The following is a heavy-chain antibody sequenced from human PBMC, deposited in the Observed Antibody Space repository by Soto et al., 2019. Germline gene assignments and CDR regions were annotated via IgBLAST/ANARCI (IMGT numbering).Heavy chain of an antibody. J-gene: IGHJ6*02. CDR2: INPSGGNT. CDR3: ARVRTGTTPYYGMDV. D-gene: IGHD1-1*01. Sequence: QVQLVQSGAEVKKPGASVKVSCKASGYTFTSYYMHWVRQAPGQGLEWMGIINPSGGNTSYAQKFQGRVTMTRDTSTSTVYMELSSLRSEDTAVYYCARVRTGTTPYYGMDVWGQGATVTVSS. V-gene: IGHV1-46*01. CDR1: GYTFTSYY.